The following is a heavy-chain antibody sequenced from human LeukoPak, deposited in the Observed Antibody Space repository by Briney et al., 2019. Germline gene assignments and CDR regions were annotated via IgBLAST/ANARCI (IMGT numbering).Heavy chain of an antibody. J-gene: IGHJ4*02. D-gene: IGHD3-10*01. CDR1: GGSISSYY. Sequence: SETLSLTSTVSGGSISSYYWSWIRQPPGKGLEWIGYIYYSGSTNYNPSLKSRVTISVDTSKNQFSLKLSSVTAADTAVYYCARHKSYYGSGNYVDYWGQGTLVTVSS. V-gene: IGHV4-59*08. CDR2: IYYSGST. CDR3: ARHKSYYGSGNYVDY.